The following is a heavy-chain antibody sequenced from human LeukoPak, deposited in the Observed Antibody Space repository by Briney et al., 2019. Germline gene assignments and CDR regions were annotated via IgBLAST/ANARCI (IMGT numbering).Heavy chain of an antibody. CDR2: IIPIFGTA. CDR1: GGTFSSYA. V-gene: IGHV1-69*13. Sequence: SVKVSCKASGGTFSSYAISWVRQAPGQGLEWMGGIIPIFGTANYAQKFQGRVTITADESTSSAYMELSSLRSEDTAVYYCARAGPCGGGDCYSFDYWGQGTLVTVSS. CDR3: ARAGPCGGGDCYSFDY. D-gene: IGHD2-21*02. J-gene: IGHJ4*02.